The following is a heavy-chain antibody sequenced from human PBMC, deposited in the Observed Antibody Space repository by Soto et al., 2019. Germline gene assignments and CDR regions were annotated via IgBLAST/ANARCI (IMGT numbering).Heavy chain of an antibody. V-gene: IGHV1-18*01. Sequence: GSVQVSCKSSGYTFSNYGITWVRQAPGQPLEWLGWISLYSDGTNYAQKFQGRVSMTTDTSTTTAYMELRSLRSDDTAVYYCARVVPGAEAWFGPWGQGTLVTVSS. CDR3: ARVVPGAEAWFGP. D-gene: IGHD2-2*01. CDR2: ISLYSDGT. J-gene: IGHJ5*02. CDR1: GYTFSNYG.